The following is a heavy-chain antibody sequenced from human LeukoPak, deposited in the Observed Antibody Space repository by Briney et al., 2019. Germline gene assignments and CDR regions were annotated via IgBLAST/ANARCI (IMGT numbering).Heavy chain of an antibody. CDR2: ISAYNGNT. V-gene: IGHV1-18*01. Sequence: GASVKVSCKASGYTFTSYGISWVRQAPGQGLEWMGWISAYNGNTNYAQKLQGRVTMTTDTSTSTAYMELRSLRSDDTAVYYCARPHLGYCSGGSCYGAWFDPWGQGTLVTVPS. CDR1: GYTFTSYG. CDR3: ARPHLGYCSGGSCYGAWFDP. D-gene: IGHD2-15*01. J-gene: IGHJ5*02.